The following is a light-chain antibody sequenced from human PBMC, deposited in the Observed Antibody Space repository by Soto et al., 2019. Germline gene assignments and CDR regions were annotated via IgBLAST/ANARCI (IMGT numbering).Light chain of an antibody. J-gene: IGLJ1*01. V-gene: IGLV2-11*01. Sequence: LTQPRSVSGSPGQSVTISCTGTSSDIGGYNYVSWYQQHPGKAPKLMIYTVTKQPSGVPDRFSGSKSDNTASLTISGLQADDEADYYCCSYAGSSSYVFGTGTKVTVL. CDR1: SSDIGGYNY. CDR3: CSYAGSSSYV. CDR2: TVT.